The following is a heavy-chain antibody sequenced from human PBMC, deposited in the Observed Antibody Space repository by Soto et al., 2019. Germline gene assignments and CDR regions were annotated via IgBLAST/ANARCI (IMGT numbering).Heavy chain of an antibody. J-gene: IGHJ4*02. V-gene: IGHV3-30-3*01. D-gene: IGHD3-10*01. CDR3: VSLITMVTRYFDY. Sequence: QVQLVESGGGVVQPGRSLRLYCAASGFTFSSYAMPWVRQAPGKGLEWVAVISYDGSNKYYADSVKGRFTISRDNSKNTLYLQMNSLRAEDTAVYYCVSLITMVTRYFDYWGQGTLVTVSS. CDR2: ISYDGSNK. CDR1: GFTFSSYA.